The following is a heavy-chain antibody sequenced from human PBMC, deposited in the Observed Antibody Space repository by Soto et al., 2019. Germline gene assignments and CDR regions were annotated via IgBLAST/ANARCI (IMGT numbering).Heavy chain of an antibody. CDR1: GDSISSGYH. CDR3: ARNALSALDV. CDR2: IYHSGTT. Sequence: LSLTCAVSGDSISSGYHWAWIRQPPGKGLEWIASIYHSGTTYYNPSLKSRVTISVDTSNNQFSLRLTSVTAADTAVYYCARNALSALDVWGQGTTVTVSS. D-gene: IGHD1-1*01. J-gene: IGHJ6*02. V-gene: IGHV4-38-2*01.